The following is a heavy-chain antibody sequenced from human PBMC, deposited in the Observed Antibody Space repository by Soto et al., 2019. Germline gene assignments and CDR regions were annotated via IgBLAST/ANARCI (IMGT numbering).Heavy chain of an antibody. CDR3: AKDSILGDGYNYFDY. V-gene: IGHV3-23*01. CDR1: GFTFSSYA. CDR2: ISGSGGST. J-gene: IGHJ4*02. D-gene: IGHD3-3*02. Sequence: PGGSLRLSCAASGFTFSSYAMSWVRQAPGKGLEWVSAISGSGGSTYYADSVKGRFTISRDNSKNTLYLQMNSLRAEDTAVYYCAKDSILGDGYNYFDYWGQGTLVTVSS.